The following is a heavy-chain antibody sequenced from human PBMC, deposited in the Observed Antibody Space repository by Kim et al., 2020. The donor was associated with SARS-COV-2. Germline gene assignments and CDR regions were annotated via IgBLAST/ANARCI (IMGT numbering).Heavy chain of an antibody. CDR3: ARGAAVTLLLWFGMGAGNWFDP. J-gene: IGHJ5*02. CDR2: MNPNSGNT. D-gene: IGHD3-10*01. Sequence: ASVKVSCKASGYTFTSYDINWVRQATGQGLEWMGWMNPNSGNTGYAQKFQGRVTMTRNTSISTAYMELSSLRSEDTAVYYCARGAAVTLLLWFGMGAGNWFDPWGQGTLVTVSS. CDR1: GYTFTSYD. V-gene: IGHV1-8*01.